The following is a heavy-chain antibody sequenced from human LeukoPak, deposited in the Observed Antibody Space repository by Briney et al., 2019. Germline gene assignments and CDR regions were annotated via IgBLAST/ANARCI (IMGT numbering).Heavy chain of an antibody. Sequence: ASVKVSCKASGYTFTSVGISWVRQAPGQGIEWMGWISAYYGNTNYAQKLQGRVTMTTDTSTSTAYMELRSLRSDDTAVYYCAREDIVATIGLFDYWGQGTLVTVSS. V-gene: IGHV1-18*01. CDR2: ISAYYGNT. CDR1: GYTFTSVG. D-gene: IGHD5-12*01. J-gene: IGHJ4*02. CDR3: AREDIVATIGLFDY.